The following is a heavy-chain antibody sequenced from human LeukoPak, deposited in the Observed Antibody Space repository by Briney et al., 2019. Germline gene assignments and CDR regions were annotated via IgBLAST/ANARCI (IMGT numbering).Heavy chain of an antibody. Sequence: ASVKVSCKASGYILTNYAMNWVRQAPGQGLEWMGWINTNTGNPTYAQGFTGRFVFSLDTSVSTAYLQISSLKAEDTAVYYCARGPLGWNYFNWFDPWGQGTLVTVSS. CDR3: ARGPLGWNYFNWFDP. J-gene: IGHJ5*02. CDR1: GYILTNYA. V-gene: IGHV7-4-1*02. D-gene: IGHD1-7*01. CDR2: INTNTGNP.